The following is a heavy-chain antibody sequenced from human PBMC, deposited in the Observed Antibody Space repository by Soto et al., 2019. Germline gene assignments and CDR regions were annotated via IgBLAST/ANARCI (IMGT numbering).Heavy chain of an antibody. CDR2: INPMGGST. D-gene: IGHD6-13*01. CDR1: GYTFINYY. CDR3: ALDLEAGDL. V-gene: IGHV1-46*01. Sequence: ASVKVSCKASGYTFINYYIHWVRQAPGQGLEWMAIINPMGGSTNYAQEFQGRVTLTSDTSTSTVYMELSSLRFEDTALFYCALDLEAGDLWGEGTLFTVSS. J-gene: IGHJ5*02.